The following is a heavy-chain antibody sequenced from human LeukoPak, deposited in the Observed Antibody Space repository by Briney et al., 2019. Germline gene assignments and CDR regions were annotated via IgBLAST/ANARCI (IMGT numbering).Heavy chain of an antibody. CDR1: GGSISGTNW. V-gene: IGHV4/OR15-8*02. Sequence: AETFTLTCGVSGGSISGTNWWSWVRQPPGQGLEWIGEISLAGQTNYNPSLNGRVTMSLDKSSSQLSLHLTSVTAAATATYFCSRESGPFCPFGYWGQGTLVLVSS. CDR3: SRESGPFCPFGY. J-gene: IGHJ4*02. D-gene: IGHD1-26*01. CDR2: ISLAGQT.